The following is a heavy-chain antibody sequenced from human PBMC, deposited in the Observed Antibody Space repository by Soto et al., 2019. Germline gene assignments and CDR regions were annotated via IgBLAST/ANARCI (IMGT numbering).Heavy chain of an antibody. CDR1: GGTFSSYA. Sequence: GASVKVSCKASGGTFSSYAISWVRQAPGQGLEWMGGIIPIFGTANYAQKFQGRVTITADESTSTAYMELSSLRSEDTALYYCARDGSPHYYDSSGYYHWGQGTLVTVSS. CDR3: ARDGSPHYYDSSGYYH. CDR2: IIPIFGTA. J-gene: IGHJ5*02. D-gene: IGHD3-22*01. V-gene: IGHV1-69*13.